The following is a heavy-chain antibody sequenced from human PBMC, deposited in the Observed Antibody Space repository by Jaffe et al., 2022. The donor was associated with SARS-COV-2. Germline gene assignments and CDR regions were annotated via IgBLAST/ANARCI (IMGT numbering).Heavy chain of an antibody. Sequence: QVQLVESGGGVVQPGRSLRLSCAASGFTFSSYGMHWVRQAPGKGLEWVAVISYDGSNKYYADSVKGRFTISRDNSKNTLYLQMNSLRAEDTAVYYCAKDVDTAIHWYFDLWGRGTLVTVSS. CDR3: AKDVDTAIHWYFDL. CDR1: GFTFSSYG. D-gene: IGHD5-18*01. V-gene: IGHV3-30*18. CDR2: ISYDGSNK. J-gene: IGHJ2*01.